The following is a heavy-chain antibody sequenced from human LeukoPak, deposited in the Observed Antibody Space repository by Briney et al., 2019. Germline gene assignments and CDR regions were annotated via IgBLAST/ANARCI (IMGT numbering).Heavy chain of an antibody. V-gene: IGHV3-53*01. D-gene: IGHD3-9*01. CDR2: IYSGGSK. CDR1: GFPVSSNY. CDR3: ARESLGGYDILTGYYTHYYFDY. J-gene: IGHJ4*02. Sequence: PGGPLRLSCAASGFPVSSNYMSWVRKAPGKGLEWVSVIYSGGSKYSADSVKGRFTLSRDNSKNTLYLQMNSLRDEDTAVYYCARESLGGYDILTGYYTHYYFDYWGQGTLVTVSS.